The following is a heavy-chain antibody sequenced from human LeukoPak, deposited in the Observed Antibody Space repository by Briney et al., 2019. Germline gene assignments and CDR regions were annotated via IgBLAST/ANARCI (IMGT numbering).Heavy chain of an antibody. J-gene: IGHJ6*03. D-gene: IGHD3-9*01. Sequence: GASVKVSCKASGGTFSSYAISWVRQAPGQGLEWMGIINPSGGSTSYAQKFQGRVTMTRDTSTSTAYMELSSLRSEDTAVYYCARGIRVIRYFDWLGYYYMDVWGKGTTATISS. CDR1: GGTFSSYA. CDR3: ARGIRVIRYFDWLGYYYMDV. CDR2: INPSGGST. V-gene: IGHV1-46*01.